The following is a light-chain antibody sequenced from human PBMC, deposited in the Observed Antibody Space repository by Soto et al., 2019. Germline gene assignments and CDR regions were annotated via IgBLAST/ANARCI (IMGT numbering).Light chain of an antibody. J-gene: IGLJ1*01. V-gene: IGLV2-8*01. Sequence: QSVLTQPPSASGSPGQSVTISCTGTSSDVGGYDYVSWYQQHPGEAPKLMIYEVSKRPPGVPDRFSGSKSGNTASLAVSGLQAEDEADYYCTSYAGSNNFPYVFGTGTKVTVL. CDR3: TSYAGSNNFPYV. CDR1: SSDVGGYDY. CDR2: EVS.